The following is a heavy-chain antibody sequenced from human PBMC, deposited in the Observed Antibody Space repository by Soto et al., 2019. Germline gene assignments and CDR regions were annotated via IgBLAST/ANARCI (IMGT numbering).Heavy chain of an antibody. CDR3: GRQPLATRDLYGMHV. CDR2: TYYRSKWNY. Sequence: SQTLSLTCAISGASVSANSAAWNWIRQSPSRGLEWLGRTYYRSKWNYDYAESVKSRMTITPDTSNNQFSLQLNSVTHEDTAVHCCGRQPLATRDLYGMHVCGQGTTVTXS. CDR1: GASVSANSAA. D-gene: IGHD6-6*01. J-gene: IGHJ6*01. V-gene: IGHV6-1*01.